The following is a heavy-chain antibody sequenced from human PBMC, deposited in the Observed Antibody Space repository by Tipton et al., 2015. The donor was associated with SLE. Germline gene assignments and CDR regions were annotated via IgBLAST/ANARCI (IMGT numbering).Heavy chain of an antibody. Sequence: TLSLTCAVSGDSISRGGYSWNWVRQFPEKGLEWIGYIYYSGTTFYNPSLSSRLTISVDTSKNQFSLRLSSATAADTAFYYCARGTPFMERERNWFDPWGQGTLVIVST. CDR1: GDSISRGGYS. J-gene: IGHJ5*02. V-gene: IGHV4-31*11. D-gene: IGHD3-3*01. CDR3: ARGTPFMERERNWFDP. CDR2: IYYSGTT.